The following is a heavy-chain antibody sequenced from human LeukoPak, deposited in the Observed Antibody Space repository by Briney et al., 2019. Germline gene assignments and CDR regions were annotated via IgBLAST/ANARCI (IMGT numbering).Heavy chain of an antibody. Sequence: SETLSLTCTVSGGSISSYYWGWIRQPPGKGLEWIGSIYYSGSTYYNPSLKSRVTISVDTSKNQFSLKLSSVTAADTAVYYCATRDYDEEYYFDYWGQGTLVTVSS. D-gene: IGHD3-3*01. V-gene: IGHV4-39*01. CDR1: GGSISSYY. CDR2: IYYSGST. J-gene: IGHJ4*02. CDR3: ATRDYDEEYYFDY.